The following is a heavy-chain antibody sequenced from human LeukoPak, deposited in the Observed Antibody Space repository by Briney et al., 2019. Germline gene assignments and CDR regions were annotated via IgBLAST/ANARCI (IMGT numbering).Heavy chain of an antibody. D-gene: IGHD3-10*01. CDR3: ASLADGSGSYKDY. CDR1: GFTFSSYS. Sequence: EGSLRLSCAASGFTFSSYSMNWVRQAPGKGLEWVSSISSSSYIYYADSVKGRFTISRDNAKNSLYLQMNSLRAEDTAVYYCASLADGSGSYKDYWGQGTLVTVSS. J-gene: IGHJ4*02. CDR2: ISSSSYI. V-gene: IGHV3-21*01.